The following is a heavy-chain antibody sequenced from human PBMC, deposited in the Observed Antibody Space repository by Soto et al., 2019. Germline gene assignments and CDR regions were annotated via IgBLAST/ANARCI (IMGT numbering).Heavy chain of an antibody. J-gene: IGHJ4*02. V-gene: IGHV1-3*01. D-gene: IGHD6-13*01. Sequence: QVQLVQSGAEVKKPGASVKVSCKASGYTFTSSAMHWVRQAPGKRLEWMGWSNAGNGNTKYSQKFQGGVTITGDTSGSTAYMELSSMRSEDTAVDYCSRGESSSWRRWGQGTLVTVSS. CDR1: GYTFTSSA. CDR3: SRGESSSWRR. CDR2: SNAGNGNT.